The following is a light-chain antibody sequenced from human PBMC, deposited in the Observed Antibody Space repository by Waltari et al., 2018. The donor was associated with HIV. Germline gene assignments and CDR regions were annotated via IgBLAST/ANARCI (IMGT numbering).Light chain of an antibody. CDR1: QSISTY. CDR2: AAS. CDR3: QQSFSVPPS. Sequence: DIQMTQSPSSLSASVGDRVTIPCRASQSISTYLNWYQQKPGKAPKLLINAASSLQSGVPSRFSGSGSGTDFTLIISSLQPEDFATYYCQQSFSVPPSFGGGSKVEIE. J-gene: IGKJ4*01. V-gene: IGKV1-39*01.